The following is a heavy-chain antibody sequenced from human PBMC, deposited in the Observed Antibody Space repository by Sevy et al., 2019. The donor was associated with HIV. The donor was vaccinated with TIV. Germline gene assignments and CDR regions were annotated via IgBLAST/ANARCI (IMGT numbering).Heavy chain of an antibody. CDR3: ATSPDYYDSSREAFDI. J-gene: IGHJ3*02. D-gene: IGHD3-22*01. CDR2: FDPEDGET. CDR1: GYTLTELS. V-gene: IGHV1-24*01. Sequence: ASVKGSCKVSGYTLTELSIHWVRQAPGKGLEWMGGFDPEDGETIYAQKFQGRVTMTEDTSTDTAYMELRSLRSEDTAVYYCATSPDYYDSSREAFDIWGQGTMVTVSS.